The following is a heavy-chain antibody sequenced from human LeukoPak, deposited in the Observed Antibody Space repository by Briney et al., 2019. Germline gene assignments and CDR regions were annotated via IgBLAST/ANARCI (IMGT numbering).Heavy chain of an antibody. CDR2: ISGSGVST. CDR3: ALMVRGVFDY. Sequence: GGSLRLSCAASGFRFSSYAMSWVRQAPGKGLEWVSAISGSGVSTYYADSVKGRFTVSRDNSKNTLYLQMSSLRAEDTAVYYCALMVRGVFDYWGQGTLVTVSS. CDR1: GFRFSSYA. J-gene: IGHJ4*02. D-gene: IGHD3-10*01. V-gene: IGHV3-23*01.